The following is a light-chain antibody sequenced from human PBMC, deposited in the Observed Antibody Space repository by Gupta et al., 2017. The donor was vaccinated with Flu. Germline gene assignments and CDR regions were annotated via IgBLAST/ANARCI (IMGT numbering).Light chain of an antibody. Sequence: QSALTQPASVSGSPGQSITISFTGTSSDVGGYNYVSWYQQHPGKAPKLMIYEVSNRPSGVSNRFSGSKSGNTASLTTSGLQAEDEADYYCSSYTSSSTLVVFGGGTKLTVL. CDR1: SSDVGGYNY. J-gene: IGLJ2*01. CDR2: EVS. V-gene: IGLV2-14*01. CDR3: SSYTSSSTLVV.